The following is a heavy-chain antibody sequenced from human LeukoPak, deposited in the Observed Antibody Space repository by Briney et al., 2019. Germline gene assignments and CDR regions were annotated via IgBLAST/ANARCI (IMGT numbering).Heavy chain of an antibody. D-gene: IGHD3-16*01. CDR3: ARGPLYQVPYYEHYYGLDV. CDR1: GFTFSSYW. Sequence: GGSLRLSCATSGFTFSSYWMSWVLQAPGKGLEWVANVKQDGTEQYYVDSVKGRFAISRDNAKKSVFLQMSSLRAEDTAVYYCARGPLYQVPYYEHYYGLDVWGQGTTVTVFS. V-gene: IGHV3-7*03. J-gene: IGHJ6*02. CDR2: VKQDGTEQ.